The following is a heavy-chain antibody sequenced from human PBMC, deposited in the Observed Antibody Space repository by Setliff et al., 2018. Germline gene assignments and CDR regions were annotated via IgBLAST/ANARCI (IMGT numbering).Heavy chain of an antibody. Sequence: SETLSLTCTVSGGSLSGASIVTWIRQPPGKGLEFIGYVFYSGATKYDPSLKSRVTMSVDTAKNQFSLKLRSVTAADTAVYYCAEGGTYRYFDFWGQGALVTVSS. CDR2: VFYSGAT. V-gene: IGHV4-59*03. CDR1: GGSLSGAS. CDR3: AEGGTYRYFDF. D-gene: IGHD1-1*01. J-gene: IGHJ4*02.